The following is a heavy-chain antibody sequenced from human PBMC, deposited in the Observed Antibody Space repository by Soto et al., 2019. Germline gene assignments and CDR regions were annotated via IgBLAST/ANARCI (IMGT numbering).Heavy chain of an antibody. CDR1: GFTFSSYG. J-gene: IGHJ6*03. D-gene: IGHD4-17*01. V-gene: IGHV3-33*01. CDR3: AREGGDYVDYYYYYYMDV. CDR2: IWYDGSNK. Sequence: GGSLRLSCAASGFTFSSYGMHWVRQAPGKGLEWVAVIWYDGSNKYYADSVKGRFTISRDNSKNTLYLQMNSLRAEDTAVYYCAREGGDYVDYYYYYYMDVWGKGTTVTVSS.